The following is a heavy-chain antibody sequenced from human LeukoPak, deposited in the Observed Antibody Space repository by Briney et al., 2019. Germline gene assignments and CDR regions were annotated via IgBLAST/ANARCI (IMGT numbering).Heavy chain of an antibody. J-gene: IGHJ4*02. CDR3: ARDIGIAAAGTRDY. D-gene: IGHD6-13*01. CDR1: GHTFTSYG. V-gene: IGHV1-18*01. CDR2: ISAYNGNT. Sequence: ASVKVSCKASGHTFTSYGISWVRQAPGQGLEWMGWISAYNGNTNYAQKLQGRVTMTTDTSTSTAYMELRSLRSDDTAVYYCARDIGIAAAGTRDYWGQGTLVTVSS.